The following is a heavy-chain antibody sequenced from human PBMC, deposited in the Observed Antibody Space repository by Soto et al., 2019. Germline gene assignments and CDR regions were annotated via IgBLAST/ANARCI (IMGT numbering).Heavy chain of an antibody. CDR1: GFTFSNYP. V-gene: IGHV3-23*01. J-gene: IGHJ6*02. CDR2: INENGAFT. D-gene: IGHD3-9*01. Sequence: EVQLLESGGDLVQPGGSLRLSCAASGFTFSNYPMTWVRQAPGKGLEWVSTINENGAFTHYAESVRGRFTISRDNSKNTLSLQMNSLRAEDTAIYYCAARKPTIIYGVDVWGQGTTVTVSS. CDR3: AARKPTIIYGVDV.